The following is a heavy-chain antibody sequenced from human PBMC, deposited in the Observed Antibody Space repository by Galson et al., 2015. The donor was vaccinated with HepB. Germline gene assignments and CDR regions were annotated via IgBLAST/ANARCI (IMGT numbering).Heavy chain of an antibody. D-gene: IGHD6-19*01. Sequence: SLRLSCAASGFIFSNHDMSWVRQAPGKGLEWVSGISVSGGSTYYADSVKGRFTISRDNSKNTLYLQMNSLRAEDTAVYYCAKLNNGWYHFDYWGQGTLVTVSS. CDR1: GFIFSNHD. CDR3: AKLNNGWYHFDY. V-gene: IGHV3-23*01. CDR2: ISVSGGST. J-gene: IGHJ4*02.